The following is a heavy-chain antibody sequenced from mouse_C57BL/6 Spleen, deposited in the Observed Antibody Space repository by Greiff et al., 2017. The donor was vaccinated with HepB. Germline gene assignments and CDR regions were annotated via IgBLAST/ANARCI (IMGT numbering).Heavy chain of an antibody. CDR2: INPSNGGT. CDR3: ARNMVLRSRDFDY. CDR1: GYTFTSYW. V-gene: IGHV1-53*01. D-gene: IGHD1-1*01. Sequence: QVQLQQSGTELVKPGASVKLSCKASGYTFTSYWMHWVKQRPGQGLEWIGNINPSNGGTNYNEKFKSKATLTVDKSSSTAYMQLSSLTSEDSAVYYCARNMVLRSRDFDYWGQGTTLTVSS. J-gene: IGHJ2*01.